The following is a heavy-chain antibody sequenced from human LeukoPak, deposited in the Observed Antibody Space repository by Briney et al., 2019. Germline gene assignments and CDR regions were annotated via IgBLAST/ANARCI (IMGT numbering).Heavy chain of an antibody. CDR3: ARDKYGGNSNAFDI. CDR1: GFTVSSSY. V-gene: IGHV3-66*01. J-gene: IGHJ3*02. D-gene: IGHD4-23*01. CDR2: IYSSGST. Sequence: GGSLRLSCAPSGFTVSSSYMSWVRQAPGKGLEWVSIIYSSGSTYYADSVKGRFTISRDNSKNTLYLQMNSLRAEDTAVYYCARDKYGGNSNAFDIWGQGTLVTVSS.